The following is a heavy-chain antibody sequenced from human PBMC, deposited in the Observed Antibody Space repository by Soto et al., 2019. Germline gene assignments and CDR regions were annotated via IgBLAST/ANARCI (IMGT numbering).Heavy chain of an antibody. CDR2: VYHGGTT. V-gene: IGHV4-59*13. D-gene: IGHD5-12*01. Sequence: SETLSLTCVVSGGLINSNYWSWIRQAPGVELEWIGYVYHGGTTNYNPSLKSRVSMSVDTSKKFFSLNLKSVTAADTAVYYCARGDERPLRWGFFDYWGLGTLVT. CDR3: ARGDERPLRWGFFDY. J-gene: IGHJ4*02. CDR1: GGLINSNY.